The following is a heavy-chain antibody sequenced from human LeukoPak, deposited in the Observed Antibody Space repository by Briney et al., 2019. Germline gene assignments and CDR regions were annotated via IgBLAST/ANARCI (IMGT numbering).Heavy chain of an antibody. CDR1: GYSISSGYY. CDR3: ARTGIGELLLRFPAY. Sequence: SETLSLTCAVSGYSISSGYYWGWIRQPPGKRLEWIGSIYHSGSTYYNPSLKSRVTISVDTSKNQFSLKLSSVTAADTAVYYCARTGIGELLLRFPAYWGQGTLVTVSS. D-gene: IGHD3-10*01. V-gene: IGHV4-38-2*01. J-gene: IGHJ4*02. CDR2: IYHSGST.